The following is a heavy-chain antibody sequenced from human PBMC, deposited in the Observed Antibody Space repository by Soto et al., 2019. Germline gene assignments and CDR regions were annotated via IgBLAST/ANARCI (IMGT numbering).Heavy chain of an antibody. Sequence: LSLTCTVSGDSIRSYYWSWIRQPPVKGLEWIGYIYYSGYTSYNPSLKSRVTISVDTSKNQFSLKLNSVTAADTAVYYCARCFSGNYPSRPEEQYYFDSWGQGTLVTVYS. CDR1: GDSIRSYY. D-gene: IGHD1-26*01. CDR2: IYYSGYT. V-gene: IGHV4-59*01. CDR3: ARCFSGNYPSRPEEQYYFDS. J-gene: IGHJ4*02.